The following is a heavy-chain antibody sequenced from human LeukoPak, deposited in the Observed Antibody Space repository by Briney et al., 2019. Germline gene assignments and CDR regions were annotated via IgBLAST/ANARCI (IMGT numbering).Heavy chain of an antibody. CDR1: GGSISSSSYY. CDR3: ARLDAYSSGWYEALYYFDY. D-gene: IGHD6-19*01. V-gene: IGHV4-39*01. CDR2: IYYSGST. Sequence: PETLSLTCTVSGGSISSSSYYWGWIRQPPGKGLEWIGSIYYSGSTYYNPSLKSRVTISVDTSKNQFSLKLSSVTAADTAVYYCARLDAYSSGWYEALYYFDYWGQGTLVTVSS. J-gene: IGHJ4*02.